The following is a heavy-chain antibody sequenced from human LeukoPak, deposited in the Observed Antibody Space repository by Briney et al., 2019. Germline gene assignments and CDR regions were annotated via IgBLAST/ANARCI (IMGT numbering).Heavy chain of an antibody. V-gene: IGHV3-23*01. D-gene: IGHD4-17*01. CDR3: AKAPDYGDYGAPFDY. J-gene: IGHJ4*02. CDR2: ISASGGST. CDR1: GFTFSSYA. Sequence: GGSLRLSCAASGFTFSSYAMSWVRQAPGKGLEWVSAISASGGSTYYADSVKGRFTISGDYSKNTLYLQMNSLRAEDTAVYYCAKAPDYGDYGAPFDYWGQGTLVTVSS.